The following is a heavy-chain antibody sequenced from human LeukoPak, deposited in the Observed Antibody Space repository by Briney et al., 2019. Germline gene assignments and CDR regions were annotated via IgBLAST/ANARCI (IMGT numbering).Heavy chain of an antibody. D-gene: IGHD2-2*01. CDR3: ARDVRHRYCSSTSCYRGWFDP. CDR2: IIPIFGTA. J-gene: IGHJ5*02. CDR1: GYTFTSYD. V-gene: IGHV1-69*13. Sequence: SVKVSCKASGYTFTSYDINWVRQATGQGLEWMGGIIPIFGTANYAQKFQGRVTITADESTSTAYMELSSLRSEDTAVYYCARDVRHRYCSSTSCYRGWFDPWGQGTLVTVSS.